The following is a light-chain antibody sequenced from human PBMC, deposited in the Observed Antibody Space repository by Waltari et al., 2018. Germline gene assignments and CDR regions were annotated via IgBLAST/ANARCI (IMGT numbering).Light chain of an antibody. CDR1: SRAFGMYHL. V-gene: IGLV2-23*01. CDR3: CSYAGSSRV. CDR2: EGS. J-gene: IGLJ2*01. Sequence: QSALTQPASLSGSPGQSLPISCTGPSRAFGMYHLDSWYQQHPGKAPKLMIYEGSKRPSVVSNRCAGSKSGNTASLTISGLQAEDEADYYCCSYAGSSRVFGGGTKLTVL.